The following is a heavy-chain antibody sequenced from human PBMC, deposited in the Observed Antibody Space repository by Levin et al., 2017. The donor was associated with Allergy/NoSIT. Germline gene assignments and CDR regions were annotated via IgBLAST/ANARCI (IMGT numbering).Heavy chain of an antibody. J-gene: IGHJ4*02. V-gene: IGHV3-30*03. CDR2: ISGGGNDG. CDR3: AARVFDY. Sequence: PGGSLRLSCAVSGLNFNNYGMNWVRQAPGKGLEWVALISGGGNDGYYADSVRGRFTISRDNSKNTLYLQMNSLRPDDTAVYYCAARVFDYWGQGTRVAVSS. CDR1: GLNFNNYG.